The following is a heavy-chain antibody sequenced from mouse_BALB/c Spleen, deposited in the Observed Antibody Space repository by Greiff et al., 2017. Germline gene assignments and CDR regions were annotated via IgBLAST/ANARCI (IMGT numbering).Heavy chain of an antibody. J-gene: IGHJ1*01. CDR2: IYPGNRDT. V-gene: IGHV1-5*01. Sequence: EVQLQQSGTVLARPGASVKMSCKASGYTFTSYWMHWVKQRPGQGLEWIGAIYPGNRDTSYKQKFKGKAKLTAVTSTSTAYMELSSLTNEDSAVYYCTRNFSSWYFDVWGAGTTVTVSS. CDR3: TRNFSSWYFDV. CDR1: GYTFTSYW.